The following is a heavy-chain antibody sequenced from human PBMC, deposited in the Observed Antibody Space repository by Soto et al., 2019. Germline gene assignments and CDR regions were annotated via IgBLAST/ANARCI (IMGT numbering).Heavy chain of an antibody. CDR1: GGTFSSYA. V-gene: IGHV1-69*01. Sequence: QVQLVQSGAEVKKPGSSVKVSCKASGGTFSSYAISWVRQAPGQGLEWMGGIIPIFGTANYAQEFQGRVTITADESTSTAYMELSSLRSEDTAVYYCARDPDIVVVPAASRDYWGQGTLVTVSS. CDR2: IIPIFGTA. CDR3: ARDPDIVVVPAASRDY. D-gene: IGHD2-2*01. J-gene: IGHJ4*02.